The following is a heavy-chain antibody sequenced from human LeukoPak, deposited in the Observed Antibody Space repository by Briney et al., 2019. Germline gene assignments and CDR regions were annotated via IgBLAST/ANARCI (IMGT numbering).Heavy chain of an antibody. CDR3: ARDSPERGYSYGPLDNYFDY. D-gene: IGHD5-18*01. CDR1: GYSISSGYY. Sequence: PSETLSLTCTVSGYSISSGYYWGWIRQPPGKGLEWIGSIYHSGSTYYNPSLKSRVTISVDTSKNQFSLKLSSVTAADTAVYYCARDSPERGYSYGPLDNYFDYWGQGTLVTVSS. V-gene: IGHV4-38-2*02. J-gene: IGHJ4*02. CDR2: IYHSGST.